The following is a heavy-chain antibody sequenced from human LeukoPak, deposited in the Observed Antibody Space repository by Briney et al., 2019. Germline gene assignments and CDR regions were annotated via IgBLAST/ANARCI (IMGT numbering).Heavy chain of an antibody. CDR1: GFTFSSYA. J-gene: IGHJ4*02. D-gene: IGHD2-2*01. CDR2: ISGGGGST. Sequence: GGSLRLSCAASGFTFSSYAMSWVRQAPGKGLEWVSAISGGGGSTYYADSVKGRFTISRDNSKNTLYLQMNSLSAEDTAVYYCATGDCSSTSCYFLYWDQGALVTVSS. V-gene: IGHV3-23*01. CDR3: ATGDCSSTSCYFLY.